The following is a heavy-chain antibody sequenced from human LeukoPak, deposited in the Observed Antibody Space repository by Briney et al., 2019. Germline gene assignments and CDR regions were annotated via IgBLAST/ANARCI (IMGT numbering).Heavy chain of an antibody. V-gene: IGHV1-2*02. CDR2: INPNSGGI. Sequence: ASVKVSCKTSRYTFTGYYMHWVRQAPGQGLEWMGWINPNSGGINYAQKFQGRVTMTRDTSISTAYMELSRLRSDDTAVYYCAREEGYGDYVNYWGQGTLVTVSS. J-gene: IGHJ4*02. CDR3: AREEGYGDYVNY. CDR1: RYTFTGYY. D-gene: IGHD4-17*01.